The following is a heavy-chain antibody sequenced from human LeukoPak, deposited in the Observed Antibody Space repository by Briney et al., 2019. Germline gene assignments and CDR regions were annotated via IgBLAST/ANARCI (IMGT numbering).Heavy chain of an antibody. CDR2: IDSDGSTR. D-gene: IGHD5-12*01. CDR3: ARDLRDYDY. CDR1: GFTLRNYW. Sequence: GGSLRLSCAASGFTLRNYWIHWVRQAPGKGLVWVSRIDSDGSTRNYADSVKGRFTISRGNAKNTVYLQMNSLSVEDTAVYYCARDLRDYDYWGQGTLVTVSS. V-gene: IGHV3-74*01. J-gene: IGHJ4*02.